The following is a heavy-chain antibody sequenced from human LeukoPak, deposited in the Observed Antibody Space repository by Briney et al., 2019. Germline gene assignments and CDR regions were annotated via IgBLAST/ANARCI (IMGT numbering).Heavy chain of an antibody. CDR3: ARSHSSGYEGWFDP. V-gene: IGHV4-34*01. J-gene: IGHJ5*02. Sequence: SETLSLTCAVYGGSFSGYYWSWIRQPPGKGLEWIGDINHSGSTNYNPSLKSRVTISVDTSKNQFSLKLSSVTAADTAVYYCARSHSSGYEGWFDPWGQGTLVTVSS. D-gene: IGHD3-22*01. CDR2: INHSGST. CDR1: GGSFSGYY.